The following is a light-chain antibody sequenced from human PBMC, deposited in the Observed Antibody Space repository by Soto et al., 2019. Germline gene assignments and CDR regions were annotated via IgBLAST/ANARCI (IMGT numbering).Light chain of an antibody. Sequence: DIQMTQSPSTLSASVGDRVTITCRASQSISSWLAWYQQKPGKAPKVLIYKASSLESGVPSRFSGSGSGTELTLTISSLQPDDFATYYCQQYNSYPVTFGQGTKVEI. V-gene: IGKV1-5*03. CDR2: KAS. CDR1: QSISSW. J-gene: IGKJ1*01. CDR3: QQYNSYPVT.